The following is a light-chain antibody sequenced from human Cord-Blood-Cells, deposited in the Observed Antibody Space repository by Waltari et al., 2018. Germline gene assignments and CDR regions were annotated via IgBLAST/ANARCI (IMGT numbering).Light chain of an antibody. V-gene: IGKV4-1*01. J-gene: IGKJ1*01. CDR3: QQYYSTPWT. CDR1: QSVLYSSNNKND. CDR2: WSS. Sequence: DIVMTQSPDSLAVSLGERATINCKSSQSVLYSSNNKNDLAWYHKKPGQPPTLLIYWSSTRESGVPDRFSVSGSGTDFTLTISSLQAEDVAVYYCQQYYSTPWTFGQGTKVEIK.